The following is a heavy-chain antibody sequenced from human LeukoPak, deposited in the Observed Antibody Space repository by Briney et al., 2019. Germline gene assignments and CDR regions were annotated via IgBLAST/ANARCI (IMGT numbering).Heavy chain of an antibody. V-gene: IGHV4-59*08. CDR1: GASVIHDY. CDR3: ARSPLESHRRGDNFFCEY. Sequence: SETLSLTCSVSGASVIHDYWSWLRRTPGKGLEWIGFVYYSGGTNPNPSLKSRVTLSLDTSKNQFSMNLTSVTAADTAMYYCARSPLESHRRGDNFFCEYWGQGMLVTVSS. D-gene: IGHD2-21*02. CDR2: VYYSGGT. J-gene: IGHJ4*02.